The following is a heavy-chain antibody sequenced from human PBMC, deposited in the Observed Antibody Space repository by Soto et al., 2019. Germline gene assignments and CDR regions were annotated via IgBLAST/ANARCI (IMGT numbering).Heavy chain of an antibody. CDR3: AKARGYSSGWTLYYFDY. CDR1: GFTFSSYA. J-gene: IGHJ4*02. D-gene: IGHD6-19*01. Sequence: GGSLRLSCAASGFTFSSYAMSWVRQAPGKGLEWVSAISGSGGSTYYADSVKGRFTISRDNSKNTLYLQMNSLRAEDTAVYYCAKARGYSSGWTLYYFDYWGQGTLVTVSS. V-gene: IGHV3-23*01. CDR2: ISGSGGST.